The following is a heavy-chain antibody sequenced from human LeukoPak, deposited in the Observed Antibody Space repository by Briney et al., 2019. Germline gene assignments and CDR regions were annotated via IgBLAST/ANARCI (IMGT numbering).Heavy chain of an antibody. CDR2: IYSGGST. V-gene: IGHV3-53*01. CDR1: GFTVSSNY. J-gene: IGHJ4*02. CDR3: AISGWHSPFDY. Sequence: PGGSLRLSCAASGFTVSSNYMSWVCQAPGKGLEWVSVIYSGGSTYYADSVKGRFTISRDNAKNTLYLQMNSLRADDTAVYFCAISGWHSPFDYWGRGTLVTVSS. D-gene: IGHD6-19*01.